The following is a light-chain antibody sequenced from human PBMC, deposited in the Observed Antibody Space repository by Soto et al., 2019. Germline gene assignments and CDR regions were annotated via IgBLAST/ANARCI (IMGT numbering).Light chain of an antibody. Sequence: EIVMTQSPATLSVSPGERATLSCRASQSVSSNLAWYQQKPGQAPRLLIYGASTRATGIPARFSGSGSGTEFTPTISSLQSEYFPVYYCQQYNNWPWTFGQGTKVEIK. CDR2: GAS. V-gene: IGKV3-15*01. CDR3: QQYNNWPWT. J-gene: IGKJ1*01. CDR1: QSVSSN.